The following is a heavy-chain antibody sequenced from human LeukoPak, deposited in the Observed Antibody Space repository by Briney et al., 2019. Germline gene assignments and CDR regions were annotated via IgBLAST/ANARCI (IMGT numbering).Heavy chain of an antibody. CDR3: ARDSSGSPDDS. D-gene: IGHD3-22*01. Sequence: GGSLRLSCAASVFTFSSYWMSWVRQAPGKGLEWVGLIRNKAVSYTAVYAASVKGRFTISRDDSKNSVYLQMNSLKTEDTAVYFCARDSSGSPDDSWGQGTLVTVSS. J-gene: IGHJ4*02. CDR1: VFTFSSYW. CDR2: IRNKAVSYTA. V-gene: IGHV3-72*01.